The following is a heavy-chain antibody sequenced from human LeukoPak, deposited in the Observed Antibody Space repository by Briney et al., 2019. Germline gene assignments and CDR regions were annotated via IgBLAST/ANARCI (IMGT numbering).Heavy chain of an antibody. J-gene: IGHJ4*02. D-gene: IGHD1-14*01. CDR2: IYADGST. V-gene: IGHV3-66*01. CDR3: ARVTPPTD. Sequence: GGSLRLSCAAPGLIVSRNYMTWVRQAPGKGLEWLSVIYADGSTHYADSVEGRFIIPRDNSKNTLYLQMNTLRAEDTAVYYCARVTPPTDWGQGTLVTVSS. CDR1: GLIVSRNY.